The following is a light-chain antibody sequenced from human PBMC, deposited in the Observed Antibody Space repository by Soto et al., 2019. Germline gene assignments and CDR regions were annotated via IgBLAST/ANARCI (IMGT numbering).Light chain of an antibody. J-gene: IGKJ1*01. CDR2: AAS. CDR1: QSIVTY. CDR3: QQSYSTPPWT. Sequence: DIPMTQSPSSLSASVGDRVTITCRASQSIVTYLNWYLQKPGKAPKLLIYAASNLQSGVPSRFSGSGSGTDFTLTISSLQPEDFATYFCQQSYSTPPWTFGQRTKVEIK. V-gene: IGKV1-39*01.